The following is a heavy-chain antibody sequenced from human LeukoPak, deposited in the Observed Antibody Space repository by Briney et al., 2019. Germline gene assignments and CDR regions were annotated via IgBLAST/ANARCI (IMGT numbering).Heavy chain of an antibody. CDR3: ATAGRLSYYFDY. V-gene: IGHV3-23*01. J-gene: IGHJ4*02. D-gene: IGHD6-6*01. CDR1: GFSVSTYA. Sequence: GGSLRLSCTASGFSVSTYAMNWVRQAPGKGLEWVSGISVSGDSTYYADSVKGRFTISRDNSRNTLYLQMNSLRVEDTAVYYCATAGRLSYYFDYWGQGTLVTVSS. CDR2: ISVSGDST.